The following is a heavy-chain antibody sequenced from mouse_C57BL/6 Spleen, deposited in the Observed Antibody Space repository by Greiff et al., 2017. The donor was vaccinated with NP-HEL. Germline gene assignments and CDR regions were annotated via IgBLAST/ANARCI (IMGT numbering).Heavy chain of an antibody. CDR3: ARGRVYYGYDDGWFAC. CDR1: GYSFTGYY. V-gene: IGHV1-42*01. J-gene: IGHJ3*01. Sequence: EVQLQQSGPELVKPGASVKISCKASGYSFTGYYMNWVKQSPEKSLEWIGEINPSTGGTTYNQKFKAKATLTVDKSSSTAYMQLKSLTSEDSAVYYCARGRVYYGYDDGWFACWGQGALVTVSA. CDR2: INPSTGGT. D-gene: IGHD2-2*01.